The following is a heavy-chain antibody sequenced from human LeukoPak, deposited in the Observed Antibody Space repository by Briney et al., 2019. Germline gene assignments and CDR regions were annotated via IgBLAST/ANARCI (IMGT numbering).Heavy chain of an antibody. CDR2: IKSKTDGGTT. J-gene: IGHJ4*02. V-gene: IGHV3-15*01. CDR1: GFTFSNAW. D-gene: IGHD1-26*01. CDR3: TTDPRGSYYVGADY. Sequence: GGSLRLSCAASGFTFSNAWMSWLRQAPGKGLEWVGRIKSKTDGGTTDYAAPVKGRFTISRDDSKNTLYLQMNSLKTEATAVYYCTTDPRGSYYVGADYWGQGTLVTVSS.